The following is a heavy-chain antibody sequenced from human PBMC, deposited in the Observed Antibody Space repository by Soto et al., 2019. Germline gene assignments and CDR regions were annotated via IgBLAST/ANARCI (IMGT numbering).Heavy chain of an antibody. CDR1: GFTFSSYA. D-gene: IGHD6-13*01. CDR2: ISGSGGST. Sequence: GGSLRLSCAASGFTFSSYAMSWVRQAPGKGLEWVSAISGSGGSTNYADSVTGRLTISRDNSKNTLYLPMNYLRAEETAVYYEAKVKEGGYSSSWYVPRPCPYWFYPWGQGTLVTVSS. J-gene: IGHJ5*02. V-gene: IGHV3-23*01. CDR3: AKVKEGGYSSSWYVPRPCPYWFYP.